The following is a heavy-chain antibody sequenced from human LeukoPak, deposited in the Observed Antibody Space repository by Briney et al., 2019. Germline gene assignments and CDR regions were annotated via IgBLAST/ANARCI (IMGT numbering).Heavy chain of an antibody. V-gene: IGHV3-30*02. CDR2: IRHDGSNK. J-gene: IGHJ3*02. D-gene: IGHD3-9*01. CDR1: GFTFSSYG. Sequence: GGSLRLSCAASGFTFSSYGMHWVRQAPGKGLEWVAFIRHDGSNKYYADSVKGRFTISRDNSKNTLYLQMNSLRAEDTAVYYCAREYYDILTGYSGAFDIWGQGTMVTVSS. CDR3: AREYYDILTGYSGAFDI.